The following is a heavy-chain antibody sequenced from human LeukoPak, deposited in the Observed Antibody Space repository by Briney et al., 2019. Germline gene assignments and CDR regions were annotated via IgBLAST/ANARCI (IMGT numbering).Heavy chain of an antibody. CDR3: ARDSGYSSAWPIDY. D-gene: IGHD6-25*01. Sequence: PGGSLRLSCAASGFTFSSYGMHWVRQAPGKGLEWVAFIRYDGSNKYYADSVKGRFTISRDNSKNSLYLQMNSLRAEDTAVYSCARDSGYSSAWPIDYWGQGTLVTVSS. V-gene: IGHV3-30*02. CDR2: IRYDGSNK. J-gene: IGHJ4*02. CDR1: GFTFSSYG.